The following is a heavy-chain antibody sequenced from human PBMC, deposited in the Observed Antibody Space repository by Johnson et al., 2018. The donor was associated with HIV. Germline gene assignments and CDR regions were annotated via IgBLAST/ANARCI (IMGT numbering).Heavy chain of an antibody. D-gene: IGHD1-14*01. Sequence: QVQVVESGGGAVQPGRSLRLSCAASGFTFSSYPMHWVRQAPGKGLEWVAVISSDGSNNYYADSVKGRFTISRDHSKNTLYLQMNSRRDEDTAVYYCARGRATGRGRSAFDIWGQGTMVTVSS. J-gene: IGHJ3*02. CDR3: ARGRATGRGRSAFDI. V-gene: IGHV3-30*04. CDR2: ISSDGSNN. CDR1: GFTFSSYP.